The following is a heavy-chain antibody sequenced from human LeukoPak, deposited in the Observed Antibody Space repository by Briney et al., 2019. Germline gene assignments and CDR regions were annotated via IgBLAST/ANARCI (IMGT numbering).Heavy chain of an antibody. CDR1: GYTFTNYG. CDR3: ASTLLWFGEPIKGYYFDY. D-gene: IGHD3-10*01. J-gene: IGHJ4*02. Sequence: ASVTVSCMASGYTFTNYGISWLRQAPGQGLEGMGWISAYNGNTNYAQKLQGRVTMTTDTSTSTAYMELRSLRSDDTAVYYCASTLLWFGEPIKGYYFDYWGQGTLVTVSS. V-gene: IGHV1-18*04. CDR2: ISAYNGNT.